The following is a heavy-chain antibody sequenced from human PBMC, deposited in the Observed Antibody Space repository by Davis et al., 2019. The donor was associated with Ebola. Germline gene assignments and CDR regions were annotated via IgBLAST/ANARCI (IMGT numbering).Heavy chain of an antibody. J-gene: IGHJ4*01. D-gene: IGHD4-17*01. CDR1: GFTFSNYG. CDR2: ISVGGGVT. Sequence: GESLKISCAASGFTFSNYGMSWVRQAPGKGLEWVSGISVGGGVTYYPESLKGRFTISRDDSKNMLYLQTDSLRAEDTAVYYCATGGPTVTTGFDDWGHGTLVTVSS. CDR3: ATGGPTVTTGFDD. V-gene: IGHV3-23*01.